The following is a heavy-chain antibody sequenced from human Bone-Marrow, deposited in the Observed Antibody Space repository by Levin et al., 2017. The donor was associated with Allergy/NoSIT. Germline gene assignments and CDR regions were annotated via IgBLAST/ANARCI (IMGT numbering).Heavy chain of an antibody. Sequence: GGSLRLSCVASDFFFSSYAMHWVRQAPGKGLEWVALISYDGRSKYYADSMKGRFTISRDNSRNTVFLQMNSLRTEDTALYYCARSEYSRRNHLDPLPAGGRIEVYYYAMDVWGQGTTVTVSS. V-gene: IGHV3-30*14. D-gene: IGHD6-6*01. CDR2: ISYDGRSK. CDR1: DFFFSSYA. CDR3: ARSEYSRRNHLDPLPAGGRIEVYYYAMDV. J-gene: IGHJ6*02.